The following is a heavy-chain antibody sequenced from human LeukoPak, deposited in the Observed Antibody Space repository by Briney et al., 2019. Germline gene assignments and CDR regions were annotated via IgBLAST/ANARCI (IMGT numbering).Heavy chain of an antibody. CDR1: GYTFTNYG. D-gene: IGHD1-1*01. Sequence: ASVKVSCKASGYTFTNYGISWVRQAPGQGLEWLGWISAYNGNTNYAQNLQGRVTMTTDTSTSTAYMELRSLRSDDTAVYYCARGTTGTPDYYYGMDVWGQGTTVTVSS. J-gene: IGHJ6*02. CDR3: ARGTTGTPDYYYGMDV. CDR2: ISAYNGNT. V-gene: IGHV1-18*01.